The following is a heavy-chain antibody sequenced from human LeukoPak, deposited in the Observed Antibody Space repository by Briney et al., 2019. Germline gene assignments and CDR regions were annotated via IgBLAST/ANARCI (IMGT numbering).Heavy chain of an antibody. CDR2: IYYGGST. Sequence: PSETLSLTCTVSGGSISSASYYWGWIRQPPGKGLEWIGSIYYGGSTYYNPSLKSRVTISVNMSKNQFSLKLSSVTAADTAVYYCARQFGGYNLYYFDYWGQGTLVTVSS. CDR1: GGSISSASYY. V-gene: IGHV4-39*01. CDR3: ARQFGGYNLYYFDY. D-gene: IGHD5-24*01. J-gene: IGHJ4*02.